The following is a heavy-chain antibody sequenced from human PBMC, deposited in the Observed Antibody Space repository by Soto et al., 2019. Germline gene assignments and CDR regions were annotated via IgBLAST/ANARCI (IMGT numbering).Heavy chain of an antibody. Sequence: QITLKESGPTLVKHTQTLTLTCTFSGFSLSTNEVGVGWIRQPPGKALEWLALIYSDDHKRYSPSLQSRLTXXKXXSKNQVVLTMTNVDPVDTATYYCAHLPKTYGDYVESYYFDYWGQGTLVTVSS. D-gene: IGHD4-17*01. J-gene: IGHJ4*02. CDR1: GFSLSTNEVG. V-gene: IGHV2-5*02. CDR2: IYSDDHK. CDR3: AHLPKTYGDYVESYYFDY.